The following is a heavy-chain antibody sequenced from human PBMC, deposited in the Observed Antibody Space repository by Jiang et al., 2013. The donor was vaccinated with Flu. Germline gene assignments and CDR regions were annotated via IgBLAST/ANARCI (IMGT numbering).Heavy chain of an antibody. CDR3: ARDWLRPDPATPFDY. J-gene: IGHJ4*02. V-gene: IGHV3-11*01. D-gene: IGHD1-14*01. Sequence: YADSVKGRFTISRDNAKNSLYLQMNSLRAEDTAVYYCARDWLRPDPATPFDYWGQGTLVTVSS.